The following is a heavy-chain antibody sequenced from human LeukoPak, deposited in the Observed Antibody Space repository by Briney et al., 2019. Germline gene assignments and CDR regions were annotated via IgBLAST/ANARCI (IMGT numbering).Heavy chain of an antibody. CDR2: IYSSGST. V-gene: IGHV3-53*01. D-gene: IGHD2-2*01. CDR1: GFTFSDYA. Sequence: PGGSLRLSCAASGFTFSDYAMHWVRQAPGKGLEWVSVIYSSGSTYYADSVKGRFTISRDTSKNTLYLQMNSLRAEDTAVYYCARGYCSGTSQRGCDYWGQGTLVTVSS. J-gene: IGHJ4*02. CDR3: ARGYCSGTSQRGCDY.